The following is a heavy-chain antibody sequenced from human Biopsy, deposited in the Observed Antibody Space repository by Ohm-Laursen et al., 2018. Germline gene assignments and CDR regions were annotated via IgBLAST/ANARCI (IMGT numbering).Heavy chain of an antibody. CDR3: AADINVWNVNY. V-gene: IGHV1-24*01. D-gene: IGHD1-1*01. Sequence: GASVKVSCKVSGYTLTELSMHWVRQAPGKGLGWMGGFAPENGKTVYAQNFHARVSMTEDTSTDTAYMELRSLRSEDTAVYYCAADINVWNVNYWGQGTQVTVSS. CDR2: FAPENGKT. CDR1: GYTLTELS. J-gene: IGHJ4*02.